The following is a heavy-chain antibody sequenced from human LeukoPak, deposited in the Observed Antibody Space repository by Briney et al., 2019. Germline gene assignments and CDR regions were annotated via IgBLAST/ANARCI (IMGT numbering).Heavy chain of an antibody. D-gene: IGHD6-13*01. CDR1: GFTFNNYA. CDR3: AKSPLGSSWYAFDY. CDR2: VSGSGAIA. J-gene: IGHJ4*02. V-gene: IGHV3-23*01. Sequence: GGSLRLSCAASGFTFNNYAMSWVRQAPGKGLEWVSTVSGSGAIAYYTDSDKGRFTISRDNSKNTLYLQMNSLRAEDTAVYYCAKSPLGSSWYAFDYWGQGTLVTVSS.